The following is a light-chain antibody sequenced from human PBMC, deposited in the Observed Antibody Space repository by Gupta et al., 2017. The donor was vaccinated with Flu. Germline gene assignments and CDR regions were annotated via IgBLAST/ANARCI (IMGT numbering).Light chain of an antibody. CDR2: WAS. CDR3: QQYYSTFT. J-gene: IGKJ3*01. V-gene: IGKV4-1*01. Sequence: DIVMTQSPDSLAVSLGERATINCKSSQSVLDSSKNKNYLAWYQQKPGQPPKLLIYWASTRESGVTDRFSGSGEGKDFTLTSSSRQEEDGEVYYGQQYYSTFTFGHGTKVDIK. CDR1: QSVLDSSKNKNY.